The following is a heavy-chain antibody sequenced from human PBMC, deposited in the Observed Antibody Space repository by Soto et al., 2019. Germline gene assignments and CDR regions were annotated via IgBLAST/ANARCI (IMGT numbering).Heavy chain of an antibody. V-gene: IGHV1-69*01. CDR2: IIPVFGTA. CDR3: SRLELAYCCGDCSR. J-gene: IGHJ1*01. Sequence: QVQLVQSGAEVKKPGSSVKVSCKASGGTFSSYAISWVRQAPGQGLEWMGGIIPVFGTANYAQKFQGRGTIAADESTSAAYMELSSLRFEDTAVYYCSRLELAYCCGDCSRWGQGSLVTVSS. CDR1: GGTFSSYA. D-gene: IGHD2-21*02.